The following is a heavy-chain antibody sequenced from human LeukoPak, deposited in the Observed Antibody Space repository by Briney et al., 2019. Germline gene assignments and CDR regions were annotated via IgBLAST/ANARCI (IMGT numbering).Heavy chain of an antibody. CDR2: ISWNSGAI. CDR1: GFTFDDYA. J-gene: IGHJ4*02. V-gene: IGHV3-9*01. D-gene: IGHD6-19*01. CDR3: AKDRRRGYSSGRYFDY. Sequence: GGSLRLSCAASGFTFDDYAMHWVRQAPGKGLEGVSGISWNSGAIGYADSVKGRFTISRDNAKNSLYLQMNSLRVEDTAFYYCAKDRRRGYSSGRYFDYWGQGTLVTVSS.